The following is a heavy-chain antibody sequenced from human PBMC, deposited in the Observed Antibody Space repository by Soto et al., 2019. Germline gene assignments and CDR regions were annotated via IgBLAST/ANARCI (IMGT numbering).Heavy chain of an antibody. D-gene: IGHD6-13*01. V-gene: IGHV3-30*03. Sequence: GGSLRLSCAASGFTFSSYGMHWVRQAPGKGLEWVAVISYDGSNKYYADSVKGRFTISRDNPKNTLYLQMNSLRAEDTAVYYCASDGPSSSWYYFDYWGQGTLVTVSS. CDR2: ISYDGSNK. CDR3: ASDGPSSSWYYFDY. CDR1: GFTFSSYG. J-gene: IGHJ4*02.